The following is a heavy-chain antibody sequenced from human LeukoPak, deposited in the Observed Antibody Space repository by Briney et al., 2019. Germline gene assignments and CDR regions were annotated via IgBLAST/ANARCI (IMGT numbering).Heavy chain of an antibody. V-gene: IGHV1-18*01. J-gene: IGHJ4*02. Sequence: ASVKVSCKASGYTFTIYGISWVRQAPGQGLEWMGWISAYNGNTNYAQKLQGRVTMTTDTSTSTAYMELRSLRSDDTAVYYCARHTGEDLWFGEPDFDYWGQGTLVTVSS. D-gene: IGHD3-10*01. CDR2: ISAYNGNT. CDR3: ARHTGEDLWFGEPDFDY. CDR1: GYTFTIYG.